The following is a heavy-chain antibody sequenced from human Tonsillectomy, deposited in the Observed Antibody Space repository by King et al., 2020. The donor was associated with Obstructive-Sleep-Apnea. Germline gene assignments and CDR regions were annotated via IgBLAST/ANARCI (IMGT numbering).Heavy chain of an antibody. CDR1: GFTFSSYS. J-gene: IGHJ6*01. CDR2: VRSSSSYI. D-gene: IGHD4-23*01. CDR3: ARDRGNEDSNYGMDG. V-gene: IGHV3-21*01. Sequence: QLVQSGGGLVKPGGSLRLSCAASGFTFSSYSMNWVRQAPGKGLEWVASVRSSSSYIYYAVSVKGRFTISRENAKNSLYLQMNSLRAEDTAVYYFARDRGNEDSNYGMDGWRQGTTVTVS.